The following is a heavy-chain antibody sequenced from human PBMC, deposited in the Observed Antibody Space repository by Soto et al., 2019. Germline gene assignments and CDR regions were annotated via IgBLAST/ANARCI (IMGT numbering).Heavy chain of an antibody. CDR2: ISSSSSTI. V-gene: IGHV3-48*01. Sequence: GGSLRLSCAASGFTFSSYSMNWVRQAPGKGLEWVSYISSSSSTIYYADSVKGRFTISRDNAKNSLYLQMNSLRAEDTAVYYCASPPYYDFWSCYYYMDVWGKVTTVTVS. CDR3: ASPPYYDFWSCYYYMDV. D-gene: IGHD3-3*01. CDR1: GFTFSSYS. J-gene: IGHJ6*03.